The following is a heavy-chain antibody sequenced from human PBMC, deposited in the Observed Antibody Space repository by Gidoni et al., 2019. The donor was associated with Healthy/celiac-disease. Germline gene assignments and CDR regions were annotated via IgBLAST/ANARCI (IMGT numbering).Heavy chain of an antibody. Sequence: EVQLLESGGGLVQPGGSLRLSCAASGFTFSSYATSWVRQAPGKGLEWVSAISGSGGSTYYADSVKGRFTISRDNSKNTLYLQMNSLRAEDTAVYYCAKGEEMATTHFDYWGQGTLVTVSS. V-gene: IGHV3-23*01. D-gene: IGHD5-12*01. J-gene: IGHJ4*02. CDR3: AKGEEMATTHFDY. CDR1: GFTFSSYA. CDR2: ISGSGGST.